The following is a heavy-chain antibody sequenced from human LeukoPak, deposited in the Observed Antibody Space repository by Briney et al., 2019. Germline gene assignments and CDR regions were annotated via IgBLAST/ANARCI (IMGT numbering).Heavy chain of an antibody. Sequence: ASVKVSCKASGYTFINSAIGWVRQAPGQGLEWMGWISPYNGYTKYAESLQGRVTITTDTSTSTAYMELRSLRSDDTATYYCARVGASYDGLIDYWGQGTRVTVSS. CDR2: ISPYNGYT. CDR1: GYTFINSA. D-gene: IGHD1-26*01. V-gene: IGHV1-18*01. J-gene: IGHJ4*02. CDR3: ARVGASYDGLIDY.